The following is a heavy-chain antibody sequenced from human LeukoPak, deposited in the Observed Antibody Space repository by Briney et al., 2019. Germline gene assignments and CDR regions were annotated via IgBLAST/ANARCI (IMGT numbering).Heavy chain of an antibody. CDR3: AKVGVAEFYGYYRYGMDV. V-gene: IGHV3-23*01. J-gene: IGHJ6*02. CDR1: GFTFSSYA. D-gene: IGHD3-3*01. Sequence: PGGSLRLSCAASGFTFSSYAMSWVRQAPGKGLEWVSAISGSGGSTYYADSVKGRFTISRDNSKNTLYLQMNSLRAEDTAVYYCAKVGVAEFYGYYRYGMDVWGQGTTVTVSS. CDR2: ISGSGGST.